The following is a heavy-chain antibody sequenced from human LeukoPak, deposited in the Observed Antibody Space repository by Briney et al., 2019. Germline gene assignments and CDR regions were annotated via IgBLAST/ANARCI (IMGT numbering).Heavy chain of an antibody. CDR2: IKQDGSEK. V-gene: IGHV3-7*03. CDR3: ARVKADRFDP. J-gene: IGHJ5*02. CDR1: GFSFNKAW. Sequence: GGSLRLSCVASGFSFNKAWMSWVRQAPGKGLEWVANIKQDGSEKYYVDSVKGRFTISRDNAKNSLYLQMNSLRAEDTAVYYCARVKADRFDPWGQGTLVTVSS.